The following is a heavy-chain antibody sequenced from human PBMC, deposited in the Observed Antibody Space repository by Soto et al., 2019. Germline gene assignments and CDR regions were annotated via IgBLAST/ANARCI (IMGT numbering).Heavy chain of an antibody. J-gene: IGHJ4*02. CDR2: IYYSGST. Sequence: SETLSLTCSVSGGSISSGGYYWSWIRQHPGKGLEWIGYIYYSGSTYYNPSLKSRVTISVETSKNQFSLKLSSVTAADTAVYYCARSKVEMATIFDYWGQGTLVTVSS. V-gene: IGHV4-31*03. D-gene: IGHD5-12*01. CDR1: GGSISSGGYY. CDR3: ARSKVEMATIFDY.